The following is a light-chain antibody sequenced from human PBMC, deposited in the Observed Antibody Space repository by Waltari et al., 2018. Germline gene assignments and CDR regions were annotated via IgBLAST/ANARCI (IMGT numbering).Light chain of an antibody. CDR2: DAS. V-gene: IGKV1-39*01. Sequence: DIQVTQSPSSLSTSVGDRVTITCRASRGIDSYLNWYQRRPGRAPKLLIYDASTLQREVPTRFSGGGIGTDFTLTINNLQPEDFATYFCQQSYSPPFTFGQGTRLEI. J-gene: IGKJ5*01. CDR1: RGIDSY. CDR3: QQSYSPPFT.